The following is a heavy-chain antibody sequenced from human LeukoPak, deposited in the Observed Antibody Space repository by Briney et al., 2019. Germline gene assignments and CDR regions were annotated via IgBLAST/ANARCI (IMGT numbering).Heavy chain of an antibody. Sequence: SSVKVSCKASGGSFSTYPITWVRQAPGHGLEWMGRFVPGVGVSTYAQRLKGRVTFTADASTTTSFMEVASLKSDDTAVYYCARGQSSANDRKGRTGLDSWGQGTLVTVSS. D-gene: IGHD2-2*01. CDR3: ARGQSSANDRKGRTGLDS. J-gene: IGHJ4*02. CDR2: FVPGVGVS. V-gene: IGHV1-69*02. CDR1: GGSFSTYP.